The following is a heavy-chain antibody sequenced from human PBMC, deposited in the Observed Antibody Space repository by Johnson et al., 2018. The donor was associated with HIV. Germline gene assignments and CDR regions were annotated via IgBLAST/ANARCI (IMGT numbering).Heavy chain of an antibody. D-gene: IGHD3-3*01. CDR1: GFTFSSYA. V-gene: IGHV3-23*04. J-gene: IGHJ3*02. CDR3: AKDMNNFWSGYPNDAFDI. CDR2: ISGTGAST. Sequence: EVQLVESGGGLVQPGGSLRLSCAASGFTFSSYAMSWVRQAPGKGLEWVSGISGTGASTYYADSVKGRFTISRDKSENTVYLQMNSLRAEDTAIYYCAKDMNNFWSGYPNDAFDIWGQGTMVTVSS.